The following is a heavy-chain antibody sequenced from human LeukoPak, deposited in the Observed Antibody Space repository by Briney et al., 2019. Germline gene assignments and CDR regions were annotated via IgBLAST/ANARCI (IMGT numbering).Heavy chain of an antibody. CDR3: ARVRQLVGIYYYYYYMDV. CDR1: GGSFSGYY. Sequence: SETLSLTCALYGGSFSGYYWSWIRQPPGKGLECSGEINHSGSTNYNPSLKSRVTISVDTSKNQFSLKLSSVTAADTAVYYCARVRQLVGIYYYYYYMDVWGKGTTVTVSS. D-gene: IGHD6-6*01. CDR2: INHSGST. J-gene: IGHJ6*03. V-gene: IGHV4-34*01.